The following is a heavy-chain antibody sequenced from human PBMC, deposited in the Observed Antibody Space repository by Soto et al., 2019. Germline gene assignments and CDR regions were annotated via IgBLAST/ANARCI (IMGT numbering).Heavy chain of an antibody. D-gene: IGHD3-9*01. CDR1: GFSVTDHY. CDR3: ARSFNDWTTYFDY. Sequence: GGSLRLSCAASGFSVTDHYMTWIRQAPGKGLEWVSVLYTGGSAYYGDSVKGRFTISRDSSTNTLYLQMNSLKVGDTAFYFCARSFNDWTTYFDYWSEGTLVTVS. J-gene: IGHJ4*02. V-gene: IGHV3-53*01. CDR2: LYTGGSA.